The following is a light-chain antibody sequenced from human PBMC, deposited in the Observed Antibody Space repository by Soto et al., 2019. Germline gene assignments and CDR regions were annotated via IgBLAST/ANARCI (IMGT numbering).Light chain of an antibody. Sequence: IQMTQSPSSLSASIGDRVTITCRASQGIRNDLGWFQQKPGKAPKRLIYSASSLEIEVQSRFSCNVFGTEFTLTISSLQPEDFAIYCGLQYNSRPLSFGQGTKLEIK. CDR1: QGIRND. V-gene: IGKV1-17*01. CDR3: LQYNSRPLS. CDR2: SAS. J-gene: IGKJ2*01.